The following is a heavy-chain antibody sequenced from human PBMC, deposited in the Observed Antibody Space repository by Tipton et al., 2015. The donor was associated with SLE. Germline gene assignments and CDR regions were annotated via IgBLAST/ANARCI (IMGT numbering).Heavy chain of an antibody. CDR2: MYSGGRI. V-gene: IGHV3-23*03. J-gene: IGHJ4*02. Sequence: SLRLSCKASGFAFSSYAMTWVRQAPGKGLEWVSVMYSGGRIHYGDSVKGRFTISRDNSKNTLYLQMNGLKTEDTAVYYCATNDFGLDHWGQGTLVPVSS. CDR3: ATNDFGLDH. D-gene: IGHD1-1*01. CDR1: GFAFSSYA.